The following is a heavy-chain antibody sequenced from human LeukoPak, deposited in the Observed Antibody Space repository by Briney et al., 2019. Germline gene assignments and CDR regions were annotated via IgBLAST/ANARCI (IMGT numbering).Heavy chain of an antibody. CDR3: AKIQDRPGWNPDY. CDR2: IRYDGSNK. Sequence: GGSLRLSCAASGFTFNNAWMSWVRQAPGKGLERVAFIRYDGSNKYYADSVKGRFTISRDNSKNTLYLQMNSLRAEDTAVYYCAKIQDRPGWNPDYWGQGTLVTVSS. V-gene: IGHV3-30*02. D-gene: IGHD1-1*01. J-gene: IGHJ4*02. CDR1: GFTFNNAW.